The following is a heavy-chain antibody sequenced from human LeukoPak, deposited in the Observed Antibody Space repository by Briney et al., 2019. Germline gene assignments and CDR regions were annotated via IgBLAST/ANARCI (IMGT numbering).Heavy chain of an antibody. D-gene: IGHD2-21*02. CDR3: ARDCGGDCYRYYYYYGMDV. V-gene: IGHV1-46*01. Sequence: ASVKVSCKASGYTFTSYYMHWVRQAPGQGLEWMGIINPSGGSTSYAQKFQGRVTMTRDTSTSTAYMELRSLRSDDTAVYYCARDCGGDCYRYYYYYGMDVWGQGTTVTVSS. J-gene: IGHJ6*02. CDR2: INPSGGST. CDR1: GYTFTSYY.